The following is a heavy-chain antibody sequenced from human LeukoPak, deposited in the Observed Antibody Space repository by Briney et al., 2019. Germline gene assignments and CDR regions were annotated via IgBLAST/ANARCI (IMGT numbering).Heavy chain of an antibody. V-gene: IGHV4-61*01. Sequence: PSETLSLTCTVSGGSVSSGSYYWSWIRQPPGKGLEWIGYIYYSGSTNYNPSLKSRVTISVDTSKNQFSLKLSSVTAADTAVYYCASYYYGSGIVWGQETLVTVSS. CDR1: GGSVSSGSYY. J-gene: IGHJ4*02. CDR2: IYYSGST. D-gene: IGHD3-10*01. CDR3: ASYYYGSGIV.